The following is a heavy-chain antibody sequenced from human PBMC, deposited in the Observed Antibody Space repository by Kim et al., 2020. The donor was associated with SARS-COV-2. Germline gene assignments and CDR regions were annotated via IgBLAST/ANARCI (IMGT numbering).Heavy chain of an antibody. CDR2: INPSGGST. CDR3: ASPREVRYFDWTIDY. J-gene: IGHJ4*02. Sequence: ASVKVSCKASGYTFTSYYMHWVRQAPGQGLEWMGIINPSGGSTSYAQKFQGRVTMTRDTSTSTVYMELSSLRSEDTAVYYCASPREVRYFDWTIDYWGQGTLVTVSS. D-gene: IGHD3-9*01. V-gene: IGHV1-46*01. CDR1: GYTFTSYY.